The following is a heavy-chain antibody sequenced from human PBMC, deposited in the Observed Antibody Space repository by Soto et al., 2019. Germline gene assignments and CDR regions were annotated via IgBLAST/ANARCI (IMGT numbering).Heavy chain of an antibody. D-gene: IGHD2-15*01. CDR3: AKVGGSTWDSGMDL. J-gene: IGHJ6*02. V-gene: IGHV3-23*01. CDR2: ISGSGDSA. Sequence: PGGSLRLSCAASGFTFRRHAMSWVRQAPGKGLEWVSAISGSGDSAYHADSVKGRFTISREDSKNTLYLQMNSLRAEDTALYYCAKVGGSTWDSGMDLCGQGTTVTVSS. CDR1: GFTFRRHA.